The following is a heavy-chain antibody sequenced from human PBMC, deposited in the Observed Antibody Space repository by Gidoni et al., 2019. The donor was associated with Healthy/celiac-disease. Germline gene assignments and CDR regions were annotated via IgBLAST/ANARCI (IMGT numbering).Heavy chain of an antibody. J-gene: IGHJ6*02. V-gene: IGHV3-21*01. CDR3: AREDYYGSGSIYYYGMDV. CDR2: ISSSSSYI. Sequence: EVQLVESGGGLVKPGGSLRLSCAASGFTFRSDSMNWVRQAPGKGLEGVSSISSSSSYIYYADSVKGRFTISRDNAKNSLYLQMNSLRAEDTAVYYCAREDYYGSGSIYYYGMDVWGQGTTVTVSS. D-gene: IGHD3-10*01. CDR1: GFTFRSDS.